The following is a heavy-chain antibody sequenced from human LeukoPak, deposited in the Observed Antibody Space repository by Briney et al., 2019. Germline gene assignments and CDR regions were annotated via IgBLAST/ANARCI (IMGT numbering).Heavy chain of an antibody. V-gene: IGHV4-4*02. D-gene: IGHD6-13*01. Sequence: PSGTLSLTCAVSGGSISIGNWWTWVRQPPEKGLEWIVEIYHSGSTYYNPSLKSRVTISIDKSKNHFSLKLGSVTGADTAVYYCASRVPAAGDALDIWGQGTMVTVST. CDR2: IYHSGST. CDR3: ASRVPAAGDALDI. J-gene: IGHJ3*02. CDR1: GGSISIGNW.